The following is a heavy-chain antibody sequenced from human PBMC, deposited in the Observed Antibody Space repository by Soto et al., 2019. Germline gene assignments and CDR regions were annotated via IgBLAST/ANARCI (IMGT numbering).Heavy chain of an antibody. J-gene: IGHJ4*02. CDR1: GFTFSSYS. CDR2: ISSSSSYI. CDR3: ARVYLYDYGDYFSFDY. V-gene: IGHV3-21*01. Sequence: EVQLVESGGGLVKPGGSLRLSCAASGFTFSSYSMNWVRQAPGKGLEWVSSISSSSSYIYYADSVKGRFTISRDNAKNSLYLQMNSLRAEDTAVYYCARVYLYDYGDYFSFDYWGQGTLVTVSS. D-gene: IGHD4-17*01.